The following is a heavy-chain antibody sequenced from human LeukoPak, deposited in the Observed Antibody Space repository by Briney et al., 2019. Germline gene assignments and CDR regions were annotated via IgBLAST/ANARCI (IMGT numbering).Heavy chain of an antibody. CDR2: ICYSGST. D-gene: IGHD3-10*01. J-gene: IGHJ4*02. Sequence: PSETLSLTCTVSGGSISNYCWSWVRQPPGKGLEWIGYICYSGSTKYNPALKSRVTISVNTSKNQFSLKLNSVTAADTAVFYCAANSADYNTLGSSYKVWGQGTLVTVSS. CDR1: GGSISNYC. CDR3: AANSADYNTLGSSYKV. V-gene: IGHV4-59*08.